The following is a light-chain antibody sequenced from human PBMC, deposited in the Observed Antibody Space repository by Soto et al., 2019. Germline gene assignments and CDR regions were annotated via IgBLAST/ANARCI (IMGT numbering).Light chain of an antibody. CDR3: QEYKNWPRGT. J-gene: IGKJ5*01. CDR2: SGS. V-gene: IGKV3-15*01. Sequence: VMAQSPVTLSVSPGETATLSCRASQTISRNLAWYQQKPGQAPRLLIYSGSTRATGIPARFSGSGSETVFTLTISSLQSEDFAVYFCQEYKNWPRGTFGQGTRLEI. CDR1: QTISRN.